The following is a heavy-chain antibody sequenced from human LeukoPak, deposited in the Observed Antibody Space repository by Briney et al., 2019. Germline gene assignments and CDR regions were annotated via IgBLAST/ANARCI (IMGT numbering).Heavy chain of an antibody. Sequence: GGSLRLSCAASGFTFSSYSMNWVRQAPGKGLERVSSISSSSSYIYYADSVKGRFTISRDNAKNSLYLQMNSLRAEDTAVYYCARDPVLRYFDWLLGYFDYWGQGTLVTVSS. CDR2: ISSSSSYI. J-gene: IGHJ4*02. CDR1: GFTFSSYS. CDR3: ARDPVLRYFDWLLGYFDY. V-gene: IGHV3-21*01. D-gene: IGHD3-9*01.